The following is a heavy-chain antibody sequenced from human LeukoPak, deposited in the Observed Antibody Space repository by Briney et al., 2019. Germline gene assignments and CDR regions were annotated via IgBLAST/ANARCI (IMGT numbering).Heavy chain of an antibody. Sequence: PGGSLRLSCAASGFTFSSYGMHWVRQAPGKGLEWVAFVRYDGSNTYYADSVKGRFTISRDNSKNTLYLQMNSLRAEDTAVYYCAKDRSGNFDYWGQGTLVTVS. D-gene: IGHD3-3*01. CDR2: VRYDGSNT. J-gene: IGHJ4*02. V-gene: IGHV3-30*02. CDR1: GFTFSSYG. CDR3: AKDRSGNFDY.